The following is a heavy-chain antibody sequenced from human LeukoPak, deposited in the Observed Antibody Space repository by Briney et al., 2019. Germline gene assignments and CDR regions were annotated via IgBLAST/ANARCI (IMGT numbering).Heavy chain of an antibody. CDR2: MIPFLGEV. CDR1: AATLNIGHA. J-gene: IGHJ5*02. CDR3: SPCGHAYDWFGP. V-gene: IGHV1-69*04. Sequence: GASVKVSCKAFAATLNIGHAFIWARQAPGQGLQWMGRMIPFLGEVNYAQNFQGRVSFTADRSTATMYMELKRLRLDDTAIYYCSPCGHAYDWFGPWGQGTLVTVSA. D-gene: IGHD5-12*01.